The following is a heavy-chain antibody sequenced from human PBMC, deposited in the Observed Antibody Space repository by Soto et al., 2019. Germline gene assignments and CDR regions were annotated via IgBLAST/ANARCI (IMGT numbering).Heavy chain of an antibody. V-gene: IGHV1-2*02. CDR2: INPNSGGT. Sequence: ASVKVSCKASGYTFTDYSMHWVLQAPGQGLEWMGWINPNSGGTNYAQNFQGRVTMTRDTSISTAYMELSRLTSDDTAVYYCATERSSLGLWELDVWGQGTTVTVSS. J-gene: IGHJ6*02. CDR1: GYTFTDYS. CDR3: ATERSSLGLWELDV. D-gene: IGHD3-16*01.